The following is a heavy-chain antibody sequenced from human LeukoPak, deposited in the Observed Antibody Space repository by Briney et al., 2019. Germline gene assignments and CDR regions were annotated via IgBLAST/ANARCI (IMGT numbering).Heavy chain of an antibody. CDR2: IKEDGGEK. Sequence: GGSLRLSCAASGFTFSRCWMNWVRQVPGKGLEWVANIKEDGGEKYYLDSVKGRFTISRDNAKNTMYLQMNTLRAEDTAVYCCASINTDQYSPSDFWGQGTLVTVSS. D-gene: IGHD2-2*01. V-gene: IGHV3-7*01. J-gene: IGHJ4*02. CDR1: GFTFSRCW. CDR3: ASINTDQYSPSDF.